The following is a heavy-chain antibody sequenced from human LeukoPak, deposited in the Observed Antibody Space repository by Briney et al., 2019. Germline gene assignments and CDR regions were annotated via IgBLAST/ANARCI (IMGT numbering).Heavy chain of an antibody. V-gene: IGHV4-39*07. J-gene: IGHJ5*02. CDR2: IYYNGSY. CDR1: GVSIAFSNSY. CDR3: ARHKFAGARLRVGYFDP. Sequence: TSETLSLTCGVSGVSIAFSNSYWGWLRQPPGKGLEWIVSIYYNGSYYYGPALNSLTTLSVDTSANQFSLRLTSLTAADTAVYYCARHKFAGARLRVGYFDPWGQGTLVTVSS. D-gene: IGHD2-21*01.